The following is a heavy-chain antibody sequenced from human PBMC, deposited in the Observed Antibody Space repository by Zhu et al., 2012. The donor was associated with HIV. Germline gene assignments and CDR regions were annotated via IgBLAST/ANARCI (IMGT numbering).Heavy chain of an antibody. J-gene: IGHJ6*03. CDR1: GGSLSNYC. V-gene: IGHV4-34*01. CDR3: ARVGPFGPKYTFGYTRYYMDV. Sequence: QVQLQQWGSGLLKPSETLSLTCAVYGGSLSNYCWSWIRQAPEKGLEWIGEITRTRSANYDPSLESRVTMSLDTSKNQFSLKLTSVTAADTAVYYCARVGPFGPKYTFGYTRYYMDVWGKGTTVTVS. D-gene: IGHD3-16*02. CDR2: ITRTRSA.